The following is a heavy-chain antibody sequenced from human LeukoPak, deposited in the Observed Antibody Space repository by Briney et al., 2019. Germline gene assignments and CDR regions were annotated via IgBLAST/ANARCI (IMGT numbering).Heavy chain of an antibody. Sequence: PSETLSLTCTVSGGSISSYYWSWIRQPAGKGLEWIGRIYTSGSTNYNPSLKSRVTMSVDTSENQFSLKLSSVTAADTAVYYCAGRTLGYCSSTSCYSSKINDYWGQGTLVTVSS. D-gene: IGHD2-2*01. CDR3: AGRTLGYCSSTSCYSSKINDY. CDR1: GGSISSYY. CDR2: IYTSGST. J-gene: IGHJ4*02. V-gene: IGHV4-4*07.